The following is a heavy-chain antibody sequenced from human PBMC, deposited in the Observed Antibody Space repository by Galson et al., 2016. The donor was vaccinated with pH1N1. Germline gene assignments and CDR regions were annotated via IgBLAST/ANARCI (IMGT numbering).Heavy chain of an antibody. CDR2: IFYSGST. CDR1: GGSISSGDYY. D-gene: IGHD1-26*01. V-gene: IGHV4-30-4*08. J-gene: IGHJ4*02. CDR3: ARAGIVSGTYYFDY. Sequence: TLSLTCTVSGGSISSGDYYWHWIRQPPGKGLEWIGYIFYSGSTYYNPSLKSRGTISLDTSKSQFSLKLSSVTAADTAVYYCARAGIVSGTYYFDYWGRGTLVTVSS.